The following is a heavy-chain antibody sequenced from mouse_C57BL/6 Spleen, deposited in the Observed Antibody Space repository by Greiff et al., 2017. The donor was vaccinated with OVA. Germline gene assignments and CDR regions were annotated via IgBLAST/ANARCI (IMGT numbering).Heavy chain of an antibody. J-gene: IGHJ4*01. CDR1: GFSLTSYG. CDR3: ARSTVELRMDD. D-gene: IGHD1-1*01. CDR2: IWGVGST. Sequence: VKLMESGPGLVAPSQSLSITCTVSGFSLTSYGVDWVRQSPGKGLEWLGVIWGVGSTNYNSALKSRLSISKDNSMSPVVLKMNSLQTDDTAMYYCARSTVELRMDDWGQGTSVTVSS. V-gene: IGHV2-6*01.